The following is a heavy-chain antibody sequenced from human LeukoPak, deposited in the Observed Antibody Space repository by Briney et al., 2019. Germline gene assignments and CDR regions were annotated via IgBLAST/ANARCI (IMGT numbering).Heavy chain of an antibody. V-gene: IGHV4-30-2*01. Sequence: SQTLSLTCTVSGGSISSGGYYWSWIRQPPGKGLVWIGYIYHSGSTYYNPSLKSRVTISVDRSKNQFSLKLSSVTAADTAVYYCASRYDSSGYQSGDYWGQGTLVTVSS. D-gene: IGHD3-22*01. CDR2: IYHSGST. J-gene: IGHJ4*02. CDR3: ASRYDSSGYQSGDY. CDR1: GGSISSGGYY.